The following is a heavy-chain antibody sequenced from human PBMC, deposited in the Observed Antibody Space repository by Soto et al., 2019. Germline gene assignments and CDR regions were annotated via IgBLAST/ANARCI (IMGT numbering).Heavy chain of an antibody. CDR2: INSGGRT. CDR3: AKDLRPDGVWDFDY. D-gene: IGHD4-17*01. J-gene: IGHJ4*02. CDR1: GFTFSSYT. V-gene: IGHV3-23*01. Sequence: EVQLLESGGGLVQPGGSLRLSCAASGFTFSSYTMNWLRQAPGKGLAWVSGINSGGRTYYADSVKGRFTISRDDSKNTLYLQIISLRAEDTAVYYCAKDLRPDGVWDFDYWGQGTLVTVSS.